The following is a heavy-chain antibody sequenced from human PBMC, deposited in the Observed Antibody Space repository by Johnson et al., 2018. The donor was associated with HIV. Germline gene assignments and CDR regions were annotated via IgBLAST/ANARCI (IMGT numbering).Heavy chain of an antibody. V-gene: IGHV3-13*01. CDR3: AKRDLPGLGYCSSTSCYKGAGAFDI. D-gene: IGHD2-2*02. CDR1: GFTFSSYD. CDR2: IGSAGDT. Sequence: VQLVESGGGLVQPGGSLRLSCTASGFTFSSYDMHWVRQAPGKGLEWVSAIGSAGDTYYPDSVKGRFTISRDNSKNTLYLQMNSLRAEDTAVYYGAKRDLPGLGYCSSTSCYKGAGAFDIWGQGTMVTVSS. J-gene: IGHJ3*02.